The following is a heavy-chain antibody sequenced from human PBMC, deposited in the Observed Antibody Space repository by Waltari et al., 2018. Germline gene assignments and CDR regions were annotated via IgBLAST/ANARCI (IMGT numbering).Heavy chain of an antibody. Sequence: EVQLLESGGGLVQPGGSLSLSCAASGFTFSSYAMGWVRQAPGKGLEWVSVIYSGGSTYYADAVKGRFTISRDNSKNTLYLQMNSLRAEDTAVYYCAKTGRRDGYNSNYWGQGTLVTVSS. CDR3: AKTGRRDGYNSNY. D-gene: IGHD5-12*01. V-gene: IGHV3-23*03. J-gene: IGHJ4*02. CDR2: IYSGGST. CDR1: GFTFSSYA.